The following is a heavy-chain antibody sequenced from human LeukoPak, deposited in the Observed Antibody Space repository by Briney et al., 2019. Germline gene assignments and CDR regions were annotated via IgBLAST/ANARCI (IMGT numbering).Heavy chain of an antibody. CDR3: ARDCSSTSCPGYPY. D-gene: IGHD2-2*01. J-gene: IGHJ4*02. V-gene: IGHV4-31*03. CDR1: GGSISSGGYY. Sequence: SQTLSLTCTVSGGSISSGGYYWSWIRQHPGKGLEWIGYIYYSGSTYYNPSPKSRVTISVDTSKNQFSLKLSSVTAADTAVYYCARDCSSTSCPGYPYWGQGTLVTVSS. CDR2: IYYSGST.